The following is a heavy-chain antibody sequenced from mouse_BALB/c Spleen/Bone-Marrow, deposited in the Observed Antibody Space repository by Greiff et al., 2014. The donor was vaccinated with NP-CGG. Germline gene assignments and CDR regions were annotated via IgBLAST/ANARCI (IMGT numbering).Heavy chain of an antibody. CDR3: ARRWLPYAMDY. Sequence: LQRSGPGLVKPGASVKLSCKASGYTFTSCLMPWVSQRPGKGLEWIGYINPYNDGTKYNEKFKGKATLTSDKASSTAYMELSSLTSEDSAVYYCARRWLPYAMDYWGQGTSVTVSS. J-gene: IGHJ4*01. CDR2: INPYNDGT. CDR1: GYTFTSCL. V-gene: IGHV1-14*01. D-gene: IGHD2-3*01.